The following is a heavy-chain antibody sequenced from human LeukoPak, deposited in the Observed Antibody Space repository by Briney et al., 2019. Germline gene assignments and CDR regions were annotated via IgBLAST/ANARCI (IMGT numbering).Heavy chain of an antibody. Sequence: ASVKVSCKASGYTFTSYDINWVRQATGQGPEWMGWMNPNSGNTGYAQKFQGRVTMTRNTSISTAYMELSSLRSEDTAVYYCARGSYYDSSGYLVGSWFDPWGQGTLVTVSS. CDR1: GYTFTSYD. V-gene: IGHV1-8*01. CDR2: MNPNSGNT. D-gene: IGHD3-22*01. J-gene: IGHJ5*02. CDR3: ARGSYYDSSGYLVGSWFDP.